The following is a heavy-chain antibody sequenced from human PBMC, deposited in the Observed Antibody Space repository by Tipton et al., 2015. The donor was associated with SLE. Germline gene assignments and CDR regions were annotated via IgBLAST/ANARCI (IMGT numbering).Heavy chain of an antibody. Sequence: TLSLTCTVSGGSISSGSYYWSWIRQPAGKGLEWIGRIYTSGSTNYNPSLKSRVTISVDTSKNQFSLKLSSVTAADTAVYYCARDLQPSIERYFDWLGGWFDPWGQGTLVTVSS. CDR3: ARDLQPSIERYFDWLGGWFDP. CDR1: GGSISSGSYY. J-gene: IGHJ5*02. D-gene: IGHD3-9*01. V-gene: IGHV4-61*02. CDR2: IYTSGST.